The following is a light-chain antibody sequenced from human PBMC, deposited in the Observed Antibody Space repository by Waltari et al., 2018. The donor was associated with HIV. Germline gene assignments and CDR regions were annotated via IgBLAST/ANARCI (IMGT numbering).Light chain of an antibody. J-gene: IGLJ1*01. V-gene: IGLV1-44*01. CDR2: NNN. CDR1: SSNIGSNS. CDR3: CSYAGSNTYL. Sequence: QSVLTQPPSASGTPGQRVTISCSGGSSNIGSNSVTWYQRLPGTAPKLLIYNNNQRPSGVPDRFSGSKSGNTASLTISGLQAEDEADYYCCSYAGSNTYLFGTGTEVTVL.